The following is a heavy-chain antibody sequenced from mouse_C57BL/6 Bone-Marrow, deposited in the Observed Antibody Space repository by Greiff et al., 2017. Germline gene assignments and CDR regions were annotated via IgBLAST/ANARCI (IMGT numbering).Heavy chain of an antibody. D-gene: IGHD2-5*01. V-gene: IGHV1-26*01. Sequence: VQLQQSGPELVKPGASVKISCKASGYTFTDYYMNWVKQSHGKSLEWIGDINPNNGGTSYNQKFKGKATLTVDKSSSTAYMELRSLTSEDSAVYYCARRYYSNYGYLDDWGQGTTLTVSS. CDR2: INPNNGGT. CDR3: ARRYYSNYGYLDD. CDR1: GYTFTDYY. J-gene: IGHJ2*01.